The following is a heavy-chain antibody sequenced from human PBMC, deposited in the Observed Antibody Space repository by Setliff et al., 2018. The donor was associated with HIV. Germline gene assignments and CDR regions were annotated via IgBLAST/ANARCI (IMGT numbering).Heavy chain of an antibody. V-gene: IGHV4-61*09. D-gene: IGHD6-19*01. CDR1: GGSIISGGYY. CDR2: VYTTGSA. J-gene: IGHJ4*02. CDR3: ARALAGGSGWNYFDL. Sequence: PSETLSLTCSVSGGSIISGGYYWSWIRQPAGKGLEWIGHVYTTGSASYNPSLESRVTILEALSKNQFSLNLDSVTAADTAVYFCARALAGGSGWNYFDLWGPGTLVTVSS.